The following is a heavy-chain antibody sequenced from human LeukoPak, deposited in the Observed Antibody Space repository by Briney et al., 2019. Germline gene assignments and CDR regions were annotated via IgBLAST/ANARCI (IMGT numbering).Heavy chain of an antibody. D-gene: IGHD2-2*01. J-gene: IGHJ4*02. CDR2: INPSGGST. Sequence: ASVKVSCKASGYTFTSYYMHWVRQAPGQGLEWMGIINPSGGSTSYAQKFQGRVTMTRDTSTSTVYMELSSLRSEDTAVYYCARASIVVPAAIFRLDYWAREPWSPSPQ. CDR3: ARASIVVPAAIFRLDY. CDR1: GYTFTSYY. V-gene: IGHV1-46*01.